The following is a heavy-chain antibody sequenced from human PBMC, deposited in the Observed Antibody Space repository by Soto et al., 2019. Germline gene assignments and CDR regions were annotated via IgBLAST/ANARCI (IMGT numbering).Heavy chain of an antibody. D-gene: IGHD6-19*01. V-gene: IGHV3-30*18. CDR1: GFTFSDYA. J-gene: IGHJ4*02. Sequence: VQLVESGGGVVQPGRSLRLPCAASGFTFSDYAMNWVRQAPGKGLEWVAVVSHDGRNTHYADSVKGRFTISRDSSKNTVSLEMTSLRAEDTSVYYCAKGGRQWLVTSDFNYWGQGALVTVSS. CDR2: VSHDGRNT. CDR3: AKGGRQWLVTSDFNY.